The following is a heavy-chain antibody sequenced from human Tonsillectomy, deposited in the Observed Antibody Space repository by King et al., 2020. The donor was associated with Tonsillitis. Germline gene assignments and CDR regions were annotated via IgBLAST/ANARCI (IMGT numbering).Heavy chain of an antibody. CDR2: IIPMFDTT. J-gene: IGHJ6*02. V-gene: IGHV1-69*01. CDR3: ARVGEGGPSSYYGMDV. Sequence: VQLVQSGAEVKKPGSSVKVSCKASGDTFSNYAISWVRQAPGQGLEWMGVIIPMFDTTNYAQKLQGRVTITADESRRTAYLELSSLRSEDTGVYYCARVGEGGPSSYYGMDVWGQGTTVTVPS. CDR1: GDTFSNYA. D-gene: IGHD3-16*01.